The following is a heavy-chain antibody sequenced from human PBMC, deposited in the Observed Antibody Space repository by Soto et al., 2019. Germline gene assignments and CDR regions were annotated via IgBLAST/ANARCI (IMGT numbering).Heavy chain of an antibody. D-gene: IGHD6-13*01. CDR2: ISYDGSNK. CDR3: ARDWRWAIDY. V-gene: IGHV3-30-3*01. CDR1: GFTFSSYA. J-gene: IGHJ4*02. Sequence: QVQLVESGGGVVQPGRSLRLSCAASGFTFSSYAMHWVRQAPGKGLEWVAVISYDGSNKYYADSVKGRFTISRDNSKNTLYLQMNSLRAEDTAVYYCARDWRWAIDYWGQGTLVTVSS.